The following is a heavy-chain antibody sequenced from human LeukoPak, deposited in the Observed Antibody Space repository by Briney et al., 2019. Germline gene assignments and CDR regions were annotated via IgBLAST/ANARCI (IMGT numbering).Heavy chain of an antibody. CDR3: ASRPTTWGFFDS. V-gene: IGHV4-39*01. CDR2: IYFSGST. Sequence: SETLSLTCTVSGGSISSSSYYWVWIPQPPGKGLELFRSIYFSGSTAYSSSLKGRVNISVDTSKNQFSLKLSSVTAADTAVYFCASRPTTWGFFDSWGQGTLVTVSS. J-gene: IGHJ4*02. CDR1: GGSISSSSYY. D-gene: IGHD4-17*01.